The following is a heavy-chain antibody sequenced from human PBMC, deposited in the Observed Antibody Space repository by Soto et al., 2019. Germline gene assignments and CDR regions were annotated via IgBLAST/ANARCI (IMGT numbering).Heavy chain of an antibody. CDR2: IYYSGST. D-gene: IGHD3-22*01. Sequence: SETLSLTCTVSGGSISSYYWSWIRQPPGKGLEWIGYIYYSGSTNYNPSLKSRVTISVDTSKNQFSLKLSSVTAADTAVYYCARDRSRLLPNYYYYYYGMDVWGQGTTVTVSS. J-gene: IGHJ6*02. CDR3: ARDRSRLLPNYYYYYYGMDV. V-gene: IGHV4-59*01. CDR1: GGSISSYY.